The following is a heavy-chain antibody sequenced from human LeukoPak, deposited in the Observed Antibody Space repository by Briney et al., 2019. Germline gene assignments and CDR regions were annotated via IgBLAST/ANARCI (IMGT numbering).Heavy chain of an antibody. CDR1: GPTFSDFW. J-gene: IGHJ4*02. CDR2: VKGDGRTT. D-gene: IGHD5-18*01. Sequence: GGSLRLSCAASGPTFSDFWMHWVRQPPGKGLVWVALVKGDGRTTIYADSVKGRFTISRDNAKNTLYLQINSLRADDLGVYYCATGHSYGYDYWGQGVLVSVSS. CDR3: ATGHSYGYDY. V-gene: IGHV3-74*01.